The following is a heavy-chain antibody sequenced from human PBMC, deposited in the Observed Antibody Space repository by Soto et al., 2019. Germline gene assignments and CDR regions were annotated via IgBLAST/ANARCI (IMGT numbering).Heavy chain of an antibody. CDR2: ISAYNGNT. J-gene: IGHJ4*02. CDR3: ARGLASGDY. D-gene: IGHD6-6*01. Sequence: GASVKVSCKASGYSFTSYGISWVRQAPGQGLEWMGWISAYNGNTNYAQKLQGRVTMTTDTSTSTVYMDLSSLRSEDTAVYYCARGLASGDYWGQGTLVTVSS. V-gene: IGHV1-18*01. CDR1: GYSFTSYG.